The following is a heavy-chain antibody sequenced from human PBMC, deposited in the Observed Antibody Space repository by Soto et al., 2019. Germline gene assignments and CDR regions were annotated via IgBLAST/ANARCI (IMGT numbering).Heavy chain of an antibody. J-gene: IGHJ4*01. CDR1: GGSMRNVY. CDR2: IFHSGNA. CDR3: ARAHAPTLPFDY. V-gene: IGHV4-59*01. Sequence: SETLSLTCTVSGGSMRNVYWSWIRQPPGKRLEWIGFIFHSGNAKYNPSLKNRVTISIDTSKSQFSLSLGSVTAADTAVYFCARAHAPTLPFDYWGLGTLVTVSS. D-gene: IGHD2-15*01.